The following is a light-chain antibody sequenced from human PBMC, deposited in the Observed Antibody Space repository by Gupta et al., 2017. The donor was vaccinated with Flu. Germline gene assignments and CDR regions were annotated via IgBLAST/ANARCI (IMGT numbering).Light chain of an antibody. CDR2: EVS. CDR1: SDDVGGYNF. CDR3: SSYAASSTYV. V-gene: IGLV2-14*01. Sequence: QSALTQPASVTGSPGQPITISCPGTSDDVGGYNFVSWYQQHPGKVPKLMIYEVSKRPSGVSDRFSGSRSGNTASLTISGLQTEDEADYYCSSYAASSTYVFGSGTKVIVL. J-gene: IGLJ1*01.